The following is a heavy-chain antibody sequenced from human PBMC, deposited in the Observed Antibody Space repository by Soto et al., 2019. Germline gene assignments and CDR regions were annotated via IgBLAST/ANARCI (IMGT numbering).Heavy chain of an antibody. Sequence: GGSLRLSCEASGFTFSDYWMHWVRQVPGKELMWVSRIDTDGSITNYADYVQGRFTISRDNAKNTLYLQMNSLRAEDTAVYYCARARGGDFDYWGQGTLVTVSS. D-gene: IGHD2-21*01. V-gene: IGHV3-74*01. J-gene: IGHJ4*02. CDR1: GFTFSDYW. CDR3: ARARGGDFDY. CDR2: IDTDGSIT.